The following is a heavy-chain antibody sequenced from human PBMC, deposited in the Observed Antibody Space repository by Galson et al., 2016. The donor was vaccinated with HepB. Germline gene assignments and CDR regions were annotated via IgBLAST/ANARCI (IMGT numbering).Heavy chain of an antibody. J-gene: IGHJ4*02. V-gene: IGHV1-3*04. D-gene: IGHD1-26*01. CDR2: INTASGDT. CDR1: GYTFNSYA. CDR3: AKGAGGYYDY. Sequence: SVKVSCKASGYTFNSYAIHWLRQAPGQRLEWMGWINTASGDTTYAHKFQGGLNITRDTSASTAYMELSGLRSEDTAVYFCAKGAGGYYDYWGQGTLSTVSS.